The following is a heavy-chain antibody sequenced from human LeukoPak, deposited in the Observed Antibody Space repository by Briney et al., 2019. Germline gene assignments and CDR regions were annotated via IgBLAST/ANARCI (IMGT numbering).Heavy chain of an antibody. V-gene: IGHV4-59*01. CDR3: ARAPDSSGYLNYFDY. Sequence: SETLSLTCTVSGGSISSYYWSWIRQPPGKGLEWIGYIYYSGSTNYNPSLKSPVTISVDTSKTQFSLKLSSVTAADTAVYYCARAPDSSGYLNYFDYWGQGTLVTVSS. J-gene: IGHJ4*02. CDR1: GGSISSYY. D-gene: IGHD3-22*01. CDR2: IYYSGST.